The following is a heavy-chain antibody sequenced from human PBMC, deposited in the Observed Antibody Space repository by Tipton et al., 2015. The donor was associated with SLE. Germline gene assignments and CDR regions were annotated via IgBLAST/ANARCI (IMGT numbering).Heavy chain of an antibody. CDR2: ISDSGGNT. Sequence: SLRLSCTASGFTFGRFAMHWVRQAPGKGLEWVSGISDSGGNTYYGDSVKGRFTISRDNSKNTLYLQMISLRAEDTAVYYCAKDLRYFDWFCAFDIWGQGTMVTVSS. J-gene: IGHJ3*02. D-gene: IGHD3-9*01. CDR3: AKDLRYFDWFCAFDI. V-gene: IGHV3-23*01. CDR1: GFTFGRFA.